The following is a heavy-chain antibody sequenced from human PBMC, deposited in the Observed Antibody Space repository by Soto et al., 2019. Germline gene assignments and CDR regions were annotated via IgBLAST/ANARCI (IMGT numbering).Heavy chain of an antibody. CDR3: ARARATGTTINNWFDP. Sequence: GASVKVSCKASGGTFSSYTISWVRQAPGQGLEWMGRIIAYNGNTNYAQKLQGRVTMTTDKSTSTAYMELRSLRSDDTAVYYCARARATGTTINNWFDPWGQGTLVTVSS. V-gene: IGHV1-18*01. CDR2: IIAYNGNT. J-gene: IGHJ5*02. D-gene: IGHD1-1*01. CDR1: GGTFSSYT.